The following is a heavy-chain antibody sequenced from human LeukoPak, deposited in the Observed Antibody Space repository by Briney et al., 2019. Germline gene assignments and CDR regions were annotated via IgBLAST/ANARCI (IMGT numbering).Heavy chain of an antibody. CDR2: IIGSGGNT. J-gene: IGHJ4*02. V-gene: IGHV3-23*01. CDR3: GNGRPYSSDPGQRSYFAY. Sequence: GGSLRLSCAASGFTFSSYAMSGVRQAPGKGLEWVSSIIGSGGNTYYADSVKGRFTISRDNSKNTLYLQMNILRARDPAGYDVGNGRPYSSDPGQRSYFAYGGQGPLVTVPS. CDR1: GFTFSSYA. D-gene: IGHD6-19*01.